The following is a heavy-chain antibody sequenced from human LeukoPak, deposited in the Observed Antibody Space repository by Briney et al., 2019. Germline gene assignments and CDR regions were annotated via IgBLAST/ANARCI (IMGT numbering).Heavy chain of an antibody. V-gene: IGHV3-23*01. CDR2: VSGSGGST. CDR3: AKPIFRQMAAAGEFDY. CDR1: GFPFSSYA. Sequence: GSLRLSCAASGFPFSSYAMSWVRQAPGKGLEWVSSVSGSGGSTYYADSVKGRFTISRDNSKNTLYLQMNSLRAEDTAVYYCAKPIFRQMAAAGEFDYWGQGTLVTVSS. D-gene: IGHD6-13*01. J-gene: IGHJ4*02.